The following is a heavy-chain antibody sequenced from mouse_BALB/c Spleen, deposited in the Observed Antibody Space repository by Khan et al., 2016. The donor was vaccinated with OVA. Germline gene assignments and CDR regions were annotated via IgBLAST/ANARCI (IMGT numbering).Heavy chain of an antibody. CDR3: SRYGNHWYFDV. Sequence: VQLVESGPELMKPGASVKISCKATDYTFNSYWIEWVKQRPGHGLEWIGEIFPGSGSSNYNEKFKGKATFTADTSSNTAYMQLSSLTSEDSAVYYCSRYGNHWYFDVWGAGTTVTVSS. V-gene: IGHV1-9*01. CDR2: IFPGSGSS. J-gene: IGHJ1*01. CDR1: DYTFNSYW. D-gene: IGHD2-1*01.